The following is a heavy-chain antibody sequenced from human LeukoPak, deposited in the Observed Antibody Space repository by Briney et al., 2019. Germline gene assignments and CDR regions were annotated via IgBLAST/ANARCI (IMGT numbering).Heavy chain of an antibody. CDR1: GGSISSYY. CDR2: IYYSGST. D-gene: IGHD2-2*01. J-gene: IGHJ4*02. Sequence: PSQTLSLTCTVSGGSISSYYWSWIRQLPGKGLEWIGYIYYSGSTNYNPSLKSRVTISVDTSKNQFSLKLSSVTAADTAVYYCARAQLPLRYCSSTSCSKGGFDYWGQGTLVTVSS. V-gene: IGHV4-59*01. CDR3: ARAQLPLRYCSSTSCSKGGFDY.